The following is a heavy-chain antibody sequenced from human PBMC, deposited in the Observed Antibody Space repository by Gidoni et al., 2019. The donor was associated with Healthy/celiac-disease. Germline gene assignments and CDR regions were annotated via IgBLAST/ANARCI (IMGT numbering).Heavy chain of an antibody. D-gene: IGHD4-17*01. CDR2: INHSGST. V-gene: IGHV4-34*01. CDR3: ARGRVNDGDYSSYYYGMDV. Sequence: QVQLQQWGAGLLKPSETLSLTCAVYGGSFSGSSWSWIRQPPGKGLEWIGEINHSGSTNYNPSLKSRVTISVDTSKNQFSLKLSSVTAADTAVYYCARGRVNDGDYSSYYYGMDVWGQGTTVTVSS. J-gene: IGHJ6*02. CDR1: GGSFSGSS.